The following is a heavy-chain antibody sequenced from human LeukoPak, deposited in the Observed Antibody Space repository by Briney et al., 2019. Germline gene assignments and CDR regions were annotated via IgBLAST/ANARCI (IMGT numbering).Heavy chain of an antibody. Sequence: ASVKVSCKASGGTFSSYAISWVRQAPGQGLEWMGGIIPIFGTANYAQKFQGRVTITTDESTSTAYMELSSLRSEDTAVYYCARPRYYYGSGSYYKGVWFDPWGQGTLVTVSS. CDR3: ARPRYYYGSGSYYKGVWFDP. V-gene: IGHV1-69*05. D-gene: IGHD3-10*01. CDR2: IIPIFGTA. CDR1: GGTFSSYA. J-gene: IGHJ5*02.